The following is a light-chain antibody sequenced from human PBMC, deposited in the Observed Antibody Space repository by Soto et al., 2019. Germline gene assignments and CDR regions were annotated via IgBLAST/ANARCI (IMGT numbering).Light chain of an antibody. Sequence: EIVLTQSPATLSLSPGERATLSCRASQSVSSYLAWYQQKPGQAPRLLIYDASNRATGIPARFSGSGSGTDFTLTISSLEPEDFAVYYCQQRSTWPQTFGQGTKADIK. CDR1: QSVSSY. CDR3: QQRSTWPQT. J-gene: IGKJ1*01. V-gene: IGKV3-11*01. CDR2: DAS.